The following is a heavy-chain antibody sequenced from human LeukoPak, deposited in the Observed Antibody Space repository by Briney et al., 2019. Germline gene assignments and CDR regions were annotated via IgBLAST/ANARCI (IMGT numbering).Heavy chain of an antibody. CDR3: ARGPQNSGSYWSLFYYFDY. CDR2: IIPIFGTA. J-gene: IGHJ4*02. CDR1: GGTFSSYA. D-gene: IGHD1-26*01. Sequence: SVKVSCKASGGTFSSYAISWVRQAPGQGLEWMGGIIPIFGTANYAQKLQGRVTITADESTSTAYMELSSLRSEDTAVYYCARGPQNSGSYWSLFYYFDYWGQGTLVTVSS. V-gene: IGHV1-69*01.